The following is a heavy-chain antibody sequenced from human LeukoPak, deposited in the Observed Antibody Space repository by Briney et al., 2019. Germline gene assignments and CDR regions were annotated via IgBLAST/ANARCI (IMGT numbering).Heavy chain of an antibody. CDR2: ISSGNSYI. V-gene: IGHV3-21*04. J-gene: IGHJ6*02. CDR1: GFTFSTFG. D-gene: IGHD6-6*01. CDR3: ARPGSSSGYGMDV. Sequence: PGGSLRLSCAASGFTFSTFGMNWVRQAPGKGLEWVSSISSGNSYIYYADSVKGRFTIFRDNAKNSLFLQMNSLRAEDTAVYYCARPGSSSGYGMDVWGQGTTVTVSS.